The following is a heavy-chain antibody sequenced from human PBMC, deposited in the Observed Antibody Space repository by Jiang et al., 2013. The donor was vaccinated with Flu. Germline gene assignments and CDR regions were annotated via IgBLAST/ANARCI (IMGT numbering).Heavy chain of an antibody. V-gene: IGHV3-30*18. CDR2: ISYDGSNK. J-gene: IGHJ5*02. Sequence: RSLRLSCAASGFTFSSYGMHWVRQAPGKGLEWVAVISYDGSNKYYADSVKGRFTISRDNSKNTLYLQMNSLRAEDTAVYYCAKVASQWEPLLGENWFDPWGQGTLVTVSS. CDR3: AKVASQWEPLLGENWFDP. CDR1: GFTFSSYG. D-gene: IGHD1-26*01.